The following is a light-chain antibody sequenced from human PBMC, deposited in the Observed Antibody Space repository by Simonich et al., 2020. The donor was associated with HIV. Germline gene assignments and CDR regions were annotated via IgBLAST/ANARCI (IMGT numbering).Light chain of an antibody. J-gene: IGKJ1*01. Sequence: DIQMTQSPSTLSASGGDRVTITCRARHNIVSWLAWYQQKRGKAPKLLIYVASSLPSGVPSRFSGSGSGTDFTLTISSLQPEDFATYYCQQSFSSTWTFGQGTKVAIK. CDR1: HNIVSW. CDR3: QQSFSSTWT. CDR2: VAS. V-gene: IGKV1-39*01.